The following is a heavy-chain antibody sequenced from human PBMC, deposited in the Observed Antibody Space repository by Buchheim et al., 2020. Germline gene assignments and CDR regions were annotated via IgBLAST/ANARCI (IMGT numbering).Heavy chain of an antibody. V-gene: IGHV3-30*04. J-gene: IGHJ4*02. CDR1: GFTFSSYA. Sequence: QVQLVESGGGVVQPGRSLRLSCAASGFTFSSYAMHWVRQAPGKGLEWVAVISYDGSNKYYADSVKGRFTISRDNSKTTLYLQMNSLRAEDTAVYYCARGLGSGSYLDYWGQGTL. CDR3: ARGLGSGSYLDY. D-gene: IGHD3-10*01. CDR2: ISYDGSNK.